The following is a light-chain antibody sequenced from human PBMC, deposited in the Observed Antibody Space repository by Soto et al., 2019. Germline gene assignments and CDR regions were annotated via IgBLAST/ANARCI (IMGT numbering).Light chain of an antibody. CDR1: QTVSNNY. J-gene: IGKJ2*01. CDR2: GVS. CDR3: QQYRWSPYT. V-gene: IGKV3-20*01. Sequence: EIVLTQFPGTLSLSPGERATLSCTASQTVSNNYLAWYHQKVGQAPRLLIYGVSNRATGIPDRFNAGGSGTDFTLTISRLEAEDFAVYYCQQYRWSPYTFVQGTKLEIK.